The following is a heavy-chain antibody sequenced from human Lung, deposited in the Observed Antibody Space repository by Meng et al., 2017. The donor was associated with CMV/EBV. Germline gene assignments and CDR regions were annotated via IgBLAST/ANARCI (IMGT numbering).Heavy chain of an antibody. D-gene: IGHD4-11*01. CDR1: GFTFSSSA. V-gene: IGHV3-23*01. CDR2: ISGSGGST. J-gene: IGHJ5*02. Sequence: GEXXKISCAASGFTFSSSAMSWVRQAPGKGLEWVSAISGSGGSTYYADSVKGRFTISRDNSKNTLYLQMNSLRAEDTAVYYCAKGISNYVHPNWFDPWGQGXLVTVSS. CDR3: AKGISNYVHPNWFDP.